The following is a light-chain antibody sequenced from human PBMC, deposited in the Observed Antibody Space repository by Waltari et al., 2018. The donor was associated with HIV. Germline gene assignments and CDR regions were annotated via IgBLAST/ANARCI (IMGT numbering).Light chain of an antibody. CDR3: SSYADSSNLI. V-gene: IGLV2-23*02. Sequence: QSALTQPASVSGSPGQSITISCTGTSSDVGSYTLVSWYQQHPGKAPKLVIYEVSKWPSGVSNRFSGSKSGNTASLTISGLQAEDEADYYCSSYADSSNLIFGGGTKLTVL. CDR2: EVS. CDR1: SSDVGSYTL. J-gene: IGLJ2*01.